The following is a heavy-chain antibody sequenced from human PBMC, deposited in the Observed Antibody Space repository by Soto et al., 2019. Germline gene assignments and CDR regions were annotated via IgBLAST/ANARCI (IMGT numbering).Heavy chain of an antibody. Sequence: GSLSLSCAASGFTFSSYGMHWVRQAPGKGLEWVAVIWYDGSNKYYADSVKGRFTIFRDNSKNTLYLQMNSLRAEDTAVYYCARDRPYYDILTGFNGYYFDYWGQGTLVTVFS. V-gene: IGHV3-33*01. CDR1: GFTFSSYG. J-gene: IGHJ4*02. CDR3: ARDRPYYDILTGFNGYYFDY. CDR2: IWYDGSNK. D-gene: IGHD3-9*01.